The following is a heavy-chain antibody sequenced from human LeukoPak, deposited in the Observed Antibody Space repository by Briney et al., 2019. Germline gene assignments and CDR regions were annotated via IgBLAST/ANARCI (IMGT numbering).Heavy chain of an antibody. CDR3: TTSPVPGLDY. CDR1: RFTFSCVW. Sequence: GGSVRLSCSASRFTFSCVWMSGVRQAPGKGLEWFGRIKSKTHGGTTDYAAPVKGRLTMSRHHSKNILYLQMNSLTPEDTAVYYCTTSPVPGLDYWGQGTLVTVSS. J-gene: IGHJ4*02. D-gene: IGHD6-19*01. V-gene: IGHV3-15*01. CDR2: IKSKTHGGTT.